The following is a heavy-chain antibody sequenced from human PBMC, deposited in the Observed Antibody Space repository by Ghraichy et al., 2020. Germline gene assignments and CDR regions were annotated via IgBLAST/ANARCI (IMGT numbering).Heavy chain of an antibody. D-gene: IGHD3-3*01. Sequence: GGSLRLSCAASGFTFSSYDMHWVRQATGKGLEWVSAIGTAGDTYYPGSVKGRFTISRENAKNSLYLQMNSLRAGDTAVYYCARGLTIFGVVKDAFDIWGQGTMVTVSS. CDR1: GFTFSSYD. CDR3: ARGLTIFGVVKDAFDI. V-gene: IGHV3-13*01. CDR2: IGTAGDT. J-gene: IGHJ3*02.